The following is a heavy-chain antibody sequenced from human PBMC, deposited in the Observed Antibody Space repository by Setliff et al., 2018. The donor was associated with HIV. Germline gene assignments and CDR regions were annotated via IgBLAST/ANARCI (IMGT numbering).Heavy chain of an antibody. D-gene: IGHD6-19*01. CDR2: IYTNGST. Sequence: PSETLSLTCTVSGGSISSYFWSWIRQPPGKGLKWIGYIYTNGSTNYNPSLKSRVTISVDTSKNQFSLKLNSVTAADTAVYYCASGREAVAGALHFDYWGQGPLVTVSS. CDR1: GGSISSYF. CDR3: ASGREAVAGALHFDY. J-gene: IGHJ4*02. V-gene: IGHV4-4*08.